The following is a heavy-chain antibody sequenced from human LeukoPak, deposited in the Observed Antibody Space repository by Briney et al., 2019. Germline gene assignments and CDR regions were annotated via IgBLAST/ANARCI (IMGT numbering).Heavy chain of an antibody. CDR2: IRSKAYGGTT. CDR3: TRYQHAPGMVDFDY. D-gene: IGHD2-15*01. J-gene: IGHJ4*02. Sequence: GGSLRLSCTASGFTFGDYAMSWFRQAPGKGLEWVGFIRSKAYGGTTEYAASVKGRFTISRDDSKSIAYLQMNSLKTEDTAVYYCTRYQHAPGMVDFDYWGQGTLVTVSS. CDR1: GFTFGDYA. V-gene: IGHV3-49*03.